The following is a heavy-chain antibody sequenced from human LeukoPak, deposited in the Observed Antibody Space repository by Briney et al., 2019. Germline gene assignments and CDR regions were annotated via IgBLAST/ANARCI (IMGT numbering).Heavy chain of an antibody. CDR3: AREARRLSFDH. Sequence: PGGSLRLSCAASEFTFSSYSMNWVRQAPGKGLEWVASISNTGTFIYYADSVKGRFTISRDNARNSLYLQMSSLRAHDTALYYCAREARRLSFDHCGQGTLVTVSS. J-gene: IGHJ4*02. D-gene: IGHD2-21*02. V-gene: IGHV3-21*01. CDR1: EFTFSSYS. CDR2: ISNTGTFI.